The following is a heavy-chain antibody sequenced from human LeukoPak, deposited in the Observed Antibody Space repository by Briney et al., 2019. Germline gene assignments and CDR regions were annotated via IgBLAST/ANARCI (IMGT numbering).Heavy chain of an antibody. V-gene: IGHV3-23*01. CDR2: ISGSGGST. Sequence: GGSLRLSCAASGFTFSSYAMSWVRQAPGKGLEWVSAISGSGGSTYYADSVKGRFTLSRDNSKNTLYLQMNSLRAGDTAVYYCAKGNWVSTLLPYCFDYWGQGTLVTVSS. D-gene: IGHD7-27*01. CDR3: AKGNWVSTLLPYCFDY. CDR1: GFTFSSYA. J-gene: IGHJ4*02.